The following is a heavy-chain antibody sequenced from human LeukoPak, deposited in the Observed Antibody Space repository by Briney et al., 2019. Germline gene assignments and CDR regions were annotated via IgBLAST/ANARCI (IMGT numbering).Heavy chain of an antibody. J-gene: IGHJ4*02. V-gene: IGHV5-51*01. CDR2: IHPSDSET. CDR1: GHNFTDYW. CDR3: ARRGYSGYSPLDS. Sequence: LEXSCRASGHNFTDYWIAWVRQLPGKGLEWVGIIHPSDSETQYSPSFQGQVTISADNSITTAYLQWSSLKASDTAIYYCARRGYSGYSPLDSWGPGTLVFVSS. D-gene: IGHD5-12*01.